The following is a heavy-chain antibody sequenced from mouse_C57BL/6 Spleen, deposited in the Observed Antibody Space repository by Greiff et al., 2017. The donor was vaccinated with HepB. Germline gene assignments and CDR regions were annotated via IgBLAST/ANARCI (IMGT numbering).Heavy chain of an antibody. CDR1: GFTFSSYA. CDR3: ARDDYEGRYYFDY. CDR2: ISDGGSYT. J-gene: IGHJ2*01. D-gene: IGHD2-4*01. Sequence: EVQGVESGGGLVKPGGSLKLSCAASGFTFSSYAMSWVRQTPEKRLEWVATISDGGSYTYYPDNVKGRFTISRDNAKNNLYLQMSHLKSEDTAMYYCARDDYEGRYYFDYWGQGTTLTVSS. V-gene: IGHV5-4*01.